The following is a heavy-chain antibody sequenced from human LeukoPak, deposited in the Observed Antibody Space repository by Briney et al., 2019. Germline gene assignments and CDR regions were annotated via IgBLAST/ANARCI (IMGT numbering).Heavy chain of an antibody. V-gene: IGHV3-21*01. CDR1: GFTFSSYS. D-gene: IGHD2-8*02. Sequence: AGSLRLSCAASGFTFSSYSMNWVRQAPGKGREWVSSMSSNSSYIYYADSVKGRFTISRDNAKNSLYLQRNSLRAEDTAVYYCARAGAAENFQHWGQGTLVTVSS. CDR3: ARAGAAENFQH. CDR2: MSSNSSYI. J-gene: IGHJ1*01.